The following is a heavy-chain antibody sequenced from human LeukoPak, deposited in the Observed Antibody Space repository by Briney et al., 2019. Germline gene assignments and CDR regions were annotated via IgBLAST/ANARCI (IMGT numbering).Heavy chain of an antibody. J-gene: IGHJ4*02. V-gene: IGHV4-34*01. D-gene: IGHD1-26*01. CDR2: INHSGST. CDR1: GGSFSGYY. CDR3: ARMAGSYPIDY. Sequence: SETLSLTCAVYGGSFSGYYWSWIRQPPGKGLEWIGEINHSGSTNYNPSLKSRVTISVDTSKNQFSLKLSPVTAADTAVYYCARMAGSYPIDYWGQGTLVTVSS.